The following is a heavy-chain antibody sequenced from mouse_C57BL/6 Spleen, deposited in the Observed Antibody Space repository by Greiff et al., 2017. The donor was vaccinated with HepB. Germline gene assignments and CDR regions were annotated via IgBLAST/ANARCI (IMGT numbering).Heavy chain of an antibody. CDR3: ARSKTGPNYYAMDY. J-gene: IGHJ4*01. CDR1: GYTFTSYW. V-gene: IGHV1-69*01. CDR2: IDPSDSYT. D-gene: IGHD4-1*01. Sequence: QVQLQQPGAELVMPGASVKLSCKASGYTFTSYWMHWVKQRPGQGLEWIGEIDPSDSYTNYNQKFKGKSTLTVDKSSSTAYMQLSSLTSEDSAVYYCARSKTGPNYYAMDYWGQGTSVTVSS.